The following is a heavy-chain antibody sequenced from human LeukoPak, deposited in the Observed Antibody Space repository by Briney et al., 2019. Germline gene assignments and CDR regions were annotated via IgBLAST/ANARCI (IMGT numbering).Heavy chain of an antibody. J-gene: IGHJ4*02. V-gene: IGHV3-30*02. CDR3: AKALPAGVVPAAIALIDY. D-gene: IGHD2-2*01. CDR2: IRYDGSNK. Sequence: GGSLRLSCAASGFTFSSYGMHWVRQAPGKGLEWVAFIRYDGSNKYYADSVKGRFTISRDNSKNTLYLQMNSLRAEDTAVYYCAKALPAGVVPAAIALIDYWGQGTLVTVSS. CDR1: GFTFSSYG.